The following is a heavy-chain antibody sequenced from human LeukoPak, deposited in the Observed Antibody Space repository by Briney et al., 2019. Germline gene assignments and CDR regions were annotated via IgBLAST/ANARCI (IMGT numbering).Heavy chain of an antibody. CDR2: ISGSGGST. Sequence: PGGSLRLSCAASGFTFSSYAMSWVRQAPGKGLEWVSAISGSGGSTYYADPVKGRFTISRDNSKNTLYLQMNSLRAEDTAVYYCARVPNYGDRDSYGMDVWGQGTTVTVSS. V-gene: IGHV3-23*01. CDR3: ARVPNYGDRDSYGMDV. D-gene: IGHD4-17*01. J-gene: IGHJ6*02. CDR1: GFTFSSYA.